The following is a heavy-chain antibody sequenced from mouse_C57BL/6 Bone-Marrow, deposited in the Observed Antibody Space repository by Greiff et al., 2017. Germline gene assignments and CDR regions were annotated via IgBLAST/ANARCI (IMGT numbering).Heavy chain of an antibody. CDR2: ISDGGSYT. CDR3: ARERYDYYAMDY. CDR1: GFTFSSYA. Sequence: EVKLMESGGGLVKPGGSLKLSCAASGFTFSSYAMSWVRQTPEKRLEWVATISDGGSYTYYPDNVKGRFTISRDNAKNNLYLQMSHLKSEDTAMYYCARERYDYYAMDYWGQGTSVTVSS. V-gene: IGHV5-4*01. D-gene: IGHD2-10*02. J-gene: IGHJ4*01.